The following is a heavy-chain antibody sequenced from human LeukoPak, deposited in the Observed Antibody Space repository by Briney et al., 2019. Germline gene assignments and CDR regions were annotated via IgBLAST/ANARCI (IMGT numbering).Heavy chain of an antibody. CDR3: ARVSRYEYYFDY. CDR2: IIPIFGTA. Sequence: SVKVSCKASGGTFSSYAISWVRQAPGQGLEWMGGIIPIFGTANYAQKFQGRVTITTDESTSTVYMELSSLRSEDTAVYYCARVSRYEYYFDYWGQGTLVTVSS. CDR1: GGTFSSYA. D-gene: IGHD6-13*01. J-gene: IGHJ4*02. V-gene: IGHV1-69*05.